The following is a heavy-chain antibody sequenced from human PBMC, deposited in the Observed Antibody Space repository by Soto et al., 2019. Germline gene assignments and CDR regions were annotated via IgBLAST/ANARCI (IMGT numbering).Heavy chain of an antibody. V-gene: IGHV1-46*01. Sequence: QVQLLQSGAEVKKPGASVKVSCKASGYTSTNYYMHWVRQAPGQGLEWMGIIYSSGDGTRNAQKFQGRVTMTRDTSTSTVYMELSSLRSEDTAVYYCARDFSGPMDYWGRGTLVTVSS. CDR2: IYSSGDGT. CDR1: GYTSTNYY. CDR3: ARDFSGPMDY. D-gene: IGHD3-10*01. J-gene: IGHJ4*02.